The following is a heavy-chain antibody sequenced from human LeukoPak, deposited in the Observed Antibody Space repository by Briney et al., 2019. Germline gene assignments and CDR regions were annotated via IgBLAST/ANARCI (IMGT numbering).Heavy chain of an antibody. J-gene: IGHJ4*02. CDR3: ARGDFVFDC. V-gene: IGHV1-18*04. D-gene: IGHD2-21*01. CDR2: INPHTGDT. Sequence: ASVTVSFTSSVYTFITYGISWVRQAPGQGLEWMGWINPHTGDTKYAQILHDRVTMTADPFTDTVSMELRSLRSDDTAVYYCARGDFVFDCWGQGTLVTVS. CDR1: VYTFITYG.